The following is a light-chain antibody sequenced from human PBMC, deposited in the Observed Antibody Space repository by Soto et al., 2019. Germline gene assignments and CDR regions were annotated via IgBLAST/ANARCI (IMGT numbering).Light chain of an antibody. J-gene: IGLJ2*01. V-gene: IGLV5-45*03. CDR1: SGINVDTYR. CDR3: MIWHSSAVV. CDR2: YKSDSDK. Sequence: QSVLTQPSSLSASPGASASLTCTLRSGINVDTYRIYWYQQKPGSPPQYLLRYKSDSDKQQGSGVPSRFSGSKDASANAGILLLSGLQSEDEADYYCMIWHSSAVVFGGGTKLTVL.